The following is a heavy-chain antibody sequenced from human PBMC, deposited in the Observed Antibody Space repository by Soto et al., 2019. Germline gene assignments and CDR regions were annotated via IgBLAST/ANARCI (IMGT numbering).Heavy chain of an antibody. J-gene: IGHJ4*02. D-gene: IGHD1-26*01. CDR1: GGSISNYY. V-gene: IGHV4-59*01. CDR3: ARTRAHIVGAVNYFDY. CDR2: IYYRGST. Sequence: SETLSLTCTVSGGSISNYYWSWIRQPPGKGLEWIGYIYYRGSTNYNPSLKSRVTISVDTSKNQFSLKVSSVTAADTAVYYCARTRAHIVGAVNYFDYWGQGTLVTVSS.